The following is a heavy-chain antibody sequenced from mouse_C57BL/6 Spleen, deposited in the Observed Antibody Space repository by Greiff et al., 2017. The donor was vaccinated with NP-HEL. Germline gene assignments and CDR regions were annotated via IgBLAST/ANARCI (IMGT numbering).Heavy chain of an antibody. CDR3: ARFGYYSNSYYAMDY. D-gene: IGHD2-5*01. J-gene: IGHJ4*01. CDR2: INPSTGGT. Sequence: EVQLQQPGPELVKPGASVKISCKASGYSFTGYYMNWVKQSPEKSLEWIGEINPSTGGTPYNKKFKAKATLTVDKSSSTAYMQLKSLTSEDSAVYYCARFGYYSNSYYAMDYWGQGTSVTVSS. V-gene: IGHV1-42*01. CDR1: GYSFTGYY.